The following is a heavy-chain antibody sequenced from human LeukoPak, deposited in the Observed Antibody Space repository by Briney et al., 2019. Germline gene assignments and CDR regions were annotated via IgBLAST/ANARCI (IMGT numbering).Heavy chain of an antibody. D-gene: IGHD6-19*01. V-gene: IGHV1-24*01. J-gene: IGHJ4*02. CDR2: FDPEDGET. Sequence: ASVKVSCKVSGYTLTELSMHWVRQAPGKGLEWMGGFDPEDGETIYAQKFQGRVTMTEDTSTDTAYMELSSLRSEDTAVYYCATVGGSGWYNPNPYYFDYWGQGTLVTVSS. CDR1: GYTLTELS. CDR3: ATVGGSGWYNPNPYYFDY.